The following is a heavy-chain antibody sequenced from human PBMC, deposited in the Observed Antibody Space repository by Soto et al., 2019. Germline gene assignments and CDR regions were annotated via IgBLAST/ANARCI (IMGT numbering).Heavy chain of an antibody. CDR3: ARETSSGYY. CDR2: INSDGSST. Sequence: EVQLVESGGGLVQPGGSLRLSCAASGFTFSSYWMHWVRQAPGKGLVWVSRINSDGSSTSYADSVKGRFTISRDNAKKSLYRKMNSRGAGDRAVYYCARETSSGYYWGQGTLVTVSS. V-gene: IGHV3-74*01. J-gene: IGHJ4*02. CDR1: GFTFSSYW. D-gene: IGHD6-19*01.